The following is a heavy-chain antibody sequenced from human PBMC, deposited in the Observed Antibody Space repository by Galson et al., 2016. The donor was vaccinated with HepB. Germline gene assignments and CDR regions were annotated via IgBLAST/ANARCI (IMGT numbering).Heavy chain of an antibody. CDR3: STSKGR. Sequence: QSGAEVKKPGESLRISCKGSADRLTTYWINWVRQMPGKGLEWMGRVDPSSSYTDYNPSFQGHVTISVDMSNKTAHLQWSSLEASDTAMYYCSTSKGRWGLGTLVTVSS. V-gene: IGHV5-10-1*01. J-gene: IGHJ4*02. CDR1: ADRLTTYW. CDR2: VDPSSSYT.